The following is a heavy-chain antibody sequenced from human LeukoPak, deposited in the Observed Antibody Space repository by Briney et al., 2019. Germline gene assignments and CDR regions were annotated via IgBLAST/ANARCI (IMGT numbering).Heavy chain of an antibody. J-gene: IGHJ4*02. Sequence: GGSLRLSCAASGFTFSDYYMSWIRQTPGEGLEWVSYISSSGSVIYYADSVKGRFTISRDNAKNSLYLQMNSLRAEDTAVYYCAKDLGWIQFGYWGQGALVTVSS. CDR2: ISSSGSVI. CDR3: AKDLGWIQFGY. CDR1: GFTFSDYY. V-gene: IGHV3-11*01. D-gene: IGHD5-18*01.